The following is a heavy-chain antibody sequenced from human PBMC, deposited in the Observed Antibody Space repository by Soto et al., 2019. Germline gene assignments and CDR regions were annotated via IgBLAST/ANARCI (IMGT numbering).Heavy chain of an antibody. CDR2: IIPIFGTA. CDR1: GGTFSSYA. D-gene: IGHD1-7*01. V-gene: IGHV1-69*13. Sequence: SVKVSCKASGGTFSSYAISWVRQAPGQGLEWMGGIIPIFGTANYAQKFQGRVTITADESTSTAYMELSSLRSEDTAVYYCARLTGTSTAPFDYWGQEPWSPSPQ. J-gene: IGHJ4*01. CDR3: ARLTGTSTAPFDY.